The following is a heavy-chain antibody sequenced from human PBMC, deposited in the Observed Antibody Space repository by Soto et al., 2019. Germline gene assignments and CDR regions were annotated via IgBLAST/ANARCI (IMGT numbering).Heavy chain of an antibody. CDR1: GGSFSGYY. Sequence: SETLSLTCAVYGGSFSGYYWSWIRQPPGKGLEWIGEINHSGSTNYNPSLKSRVTISVDTSKNQFSLKLSSVTAADTAVYYCARRRGARERLDYWGQGTLVTVSS. V-gene: IGHV4-34*01. CDR3: ARRRGARERLDY. CDR2: INHSGST. D-gene: IGHD1-26*01. J-gene: IGHJ4*02.